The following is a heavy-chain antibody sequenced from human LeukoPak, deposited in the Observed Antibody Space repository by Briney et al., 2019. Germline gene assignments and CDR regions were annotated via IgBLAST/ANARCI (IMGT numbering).Heavy chain of an antibody. V-gene: IGHV4-39*07. CDR1: GGSISSSSYY. D-gene: IGHD3-22*01. Sequence: KSSETLSLTCTVSGGSISSSSYYWGWIRQPPGKGLEWIGSIYYSGSTYYNPSLKSRVTISVDTSKNQFSLKLSSVTAADTAVYYCARDDDTKGFGYWGQGTLVTVSS. CDR2: IYYSGST. J-gene: IGHJ4*02. CDR3: ARDDDTKGFGY.